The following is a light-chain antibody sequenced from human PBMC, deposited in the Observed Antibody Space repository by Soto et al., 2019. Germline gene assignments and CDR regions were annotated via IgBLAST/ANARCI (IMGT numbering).Light chain of an antibody. J-gene: IGKJ1*01. CDR2: GAS. CDR3: QQYDKWPPGT. CDR1: QSINRN. V-gene: IGKV3-15*01. Sequence: ETVMTQSPATLSVSPGERATLSCRASQSINRNLAWYQQRPGQAPRLLIHGASTRATNIPARFSGSGSGTEFTLTISSLQSEDFAVYFCQQYDKWPPGTFSQGTKVEI.